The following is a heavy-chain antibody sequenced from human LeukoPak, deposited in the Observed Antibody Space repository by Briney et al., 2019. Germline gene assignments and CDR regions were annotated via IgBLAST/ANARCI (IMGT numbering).Heavy chain of an antibody. D-gene: IGHD4-11*01. CDR2: IIPIFGTA. CDR3: ARGENDYSNYY. CDR1: GGTFSSYA. J-gene: IGHJ4*02. V-gene: IGHV1-69*05. Sequence: ASVKVSCKASGGTFSSYAISWVRQAPGQGLEWMGGIIPIFGTANYAQKFQGRVTMTRDTSTSTVYMELSSLRSEDTAVYYCARGENDYSNYYWGQGTLVTVSS.